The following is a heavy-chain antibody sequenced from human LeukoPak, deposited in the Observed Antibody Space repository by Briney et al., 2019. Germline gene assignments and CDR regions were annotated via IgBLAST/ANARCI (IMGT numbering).Heavy chain of an antibody. CDR2: ISYDGSNK. Sequence: PGRSLRLSCAASGFTFITYGMHWVRQAPGKGLEWVAFISYDGSNKYYADSVKGRFTISRDNAKNSLYLQMNSLRAEDTAVYYCAGSWSPYDAFDIWGQGTMVSVSS. J-gene: IGHJ3*02. D-gene: IGHD6-13*01. V-gene: IGHV3-30*03. CDR3: AGSWSPYDAFDI. CDR1: GFTFITYG.